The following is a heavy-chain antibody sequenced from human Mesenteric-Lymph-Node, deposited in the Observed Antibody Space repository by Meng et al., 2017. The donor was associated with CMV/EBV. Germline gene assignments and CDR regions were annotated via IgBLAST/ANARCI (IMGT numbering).Heavy chain of an antibody. Sequence: SCAASGFTFSNAWMSWVRQAPGKGLEWVSSITGSGVGTNHADSVKGRFTISRDNSENTVSLQMNNLTAGDTALYYCVKNSFGVIVSPDSWGPGTMVTVSS. J-gene: IGHJ4*02. D-gene: IGHD3-3*01. CDR1: GFTFSNAW. CDR3: VKNSFGVIVSPDS. V-gene: IGHV3-23*01. CDR2: ITGSGVGT.